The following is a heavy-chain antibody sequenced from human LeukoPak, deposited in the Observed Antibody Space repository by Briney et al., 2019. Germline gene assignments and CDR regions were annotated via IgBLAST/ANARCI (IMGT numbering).Heavy chain of an antibody. CDR2: IGTIITTT. CDR3: AKDRTFPAPFDY. J-gene: IGHJ4*02. Sequence: GGSLRLSCAASGFTFRTYEMNWVRQAPGKGLEWVSYIGTIITTTYYADSVKGRFTVSRDDAKSSLYLQMNSLRAEDTAVYYCAKDRTFPAPFDYWGQGTLVTVSS. CDR1: GFTFRTYE. V-gene: IGHV3-48*03. D-gene: IGHD2-21*01.